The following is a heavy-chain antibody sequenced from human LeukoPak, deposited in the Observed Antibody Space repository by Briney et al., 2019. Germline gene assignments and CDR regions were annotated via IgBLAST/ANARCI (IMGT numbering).Heavy chain of an antibody. D-gene: IGHD4-17*01. CDR3: ATDLG. V-gene: IGHV3-74*01. J-gene: IGHJ4*02. CDR2: VEHDGSRT. Sequence: AGSLRLSCAASGFTFTSYWMHWVRQPPGKGLVWVSRVEHDGSRTAYADSVTGRFTISRDNARNMVYLQMNSLRAEDTAVYYCATDLGWGQGTLVTVSS. CDR1: GFTFTSYW.